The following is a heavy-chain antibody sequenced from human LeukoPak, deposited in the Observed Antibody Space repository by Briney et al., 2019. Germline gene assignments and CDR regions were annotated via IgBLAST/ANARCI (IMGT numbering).Heavy chain of an antibody. Sequence: SETLSLTCTVSGGSISSYYWSWIRQPPGKGLEWIGSIYYSGSTYYNPSLKSRVTISVDTSKNQFSLKLSSVTAADTAVYYCARYDSGEFDYWGRGTLVIVSS. CDR3: ARYDSGEFDY. V-gene: IGHV4-59*05. CDR1: GGSISSYY. J-gene: IGHJ4*02. CDR2: IYYSGST. D-gene: IGHD3-10*01.